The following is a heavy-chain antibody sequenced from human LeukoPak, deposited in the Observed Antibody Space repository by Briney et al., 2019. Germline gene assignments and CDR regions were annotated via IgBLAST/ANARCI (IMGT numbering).Heavy chain of an antibody. CDR3: ARDLNPQSIGMRAFDI. D-gene: IGHD1-14*01. CDR1: GYTFTNFY. Sequence: ASVKVSCKASGYTFTNFYLHWVRQAPGQGLEWMGIINPTTGSTTYAQKLQGRVTMTRDMSTSTVYMELSSLRSEDTAVYFCARDLNPQSIGMRAFDIWGQGAMVTASS. J-gene: IGHJ3*02. CDR2: INPTTGST. V-gene: IGHV1-46*01.